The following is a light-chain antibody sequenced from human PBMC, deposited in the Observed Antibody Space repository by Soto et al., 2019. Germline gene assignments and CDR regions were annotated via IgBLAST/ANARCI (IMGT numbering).Light chain of an antibody. V-gene: IGLV2-14*01. CDR3: SSYTSSRTWV. Sequence: QSALTQPASVSGSPGQSITISCTGTSSDVGGYKYVSWYQQHPGKAPKLMIYEVSNRPSGVSNRFSGSKSGNTASLTISGLQAEDEDDYYGSSYTSSRTWVFGGGTKLTVL. CDR2: EVS. J-gene: IGLJ3*02. CDR1: SSDVGGYKY.